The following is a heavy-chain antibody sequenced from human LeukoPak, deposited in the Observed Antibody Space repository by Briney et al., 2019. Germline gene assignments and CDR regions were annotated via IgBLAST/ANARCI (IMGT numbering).Heavy chain of an antibody. Sequence: EASVKVSCTASGGTFSSYAISWVRQAPGQGLEWMGRIIPILGIANYAQKFQGRVTITADKFTSTAYMELSSLRSEDTAVYYCASSMYDSSGYADYWGQGTLVTVSS. V-gene: IGHV1-69*04. J-gene: IGHJ4*02. CDR2: IIPILGIA. CDR3: ASSMYDSSGYADY. D-gene: IGHD3-22*01. CDR1: GGTFSSYA.